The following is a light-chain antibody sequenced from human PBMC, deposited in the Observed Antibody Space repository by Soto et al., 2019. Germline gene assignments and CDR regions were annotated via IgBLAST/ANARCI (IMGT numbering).Light chain of an antibody. CDR1: QTISSW. CDR2: KAS. Sequence: DIQMTQSHSTLSGSVGDRVTITCRASQTISSWLAWYQQKPGKAPKLLIYKASTLKSGVPSRFSGSGPGTEFTLTISSLQPDDFATYYCQHYNSYSEAFGQGTKVDI. CDR3: QHYNSYSEA. V-gene: IGKV1-5*03. J-gene: IGKJ1*01.